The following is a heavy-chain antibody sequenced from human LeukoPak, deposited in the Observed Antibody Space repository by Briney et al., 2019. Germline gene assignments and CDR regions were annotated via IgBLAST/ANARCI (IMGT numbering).Heavy chain of an antibody. Sequence: SETLSLTCTVSGGSISSYYWSWIRQPPGKGLEWIGYIYYSGSTNYNPSLKSRVTISVDTSKNQFSLKLSSVTAAETAVYYCARLLWFGELYIDYWGQGTLVTVSS. J-gene: IGHJ4*02. CDR2: IYYSGST. V-gene: IGHV4-59*01. CDR1: GGSISSYY. CDR3: ARLLWFGELYIDY. D-gene: IGHD3-10*01.